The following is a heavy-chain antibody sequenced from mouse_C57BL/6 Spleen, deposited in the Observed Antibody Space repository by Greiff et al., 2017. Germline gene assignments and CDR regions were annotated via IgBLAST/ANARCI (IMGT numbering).Heavy chain of an antibody. D-gene: IGHD2-4*01. CDR1: GYSITSGYD. J-gene: IGHJ1*03. V-gene: IGHV3-1*01. Sequence: EVKLVESGPGMVKPSQSLSLTCTVTGYSITSGYDWHWIRHFPGNKLEWMGYISYSGSTIYNPSLKSRISITHDTSKNHFFLKLNSVTTEDTATYYCARGGYDYEGWYFDVWGTGTTVTVAS. CDR3: ARGGYDYEGWYFDV. CDR2: ISYSGST.